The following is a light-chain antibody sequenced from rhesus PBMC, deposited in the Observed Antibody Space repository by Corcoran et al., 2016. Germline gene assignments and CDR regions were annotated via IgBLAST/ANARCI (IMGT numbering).Light chain of an antibody. CDR3: LQHNYYPPT. CDR2: AST. J-gene: IGKJ1*01. V-gene: IGKV1-28*03. Sequence: DIQMTQSPSSLSASVGDTVNITCRASQGIRSYLNWFQQKPGKAPKPLIYASTTLQRGVPSRFSSSGSVTDFTLTISSLQPEDFAAYYCLQHNYYPPTFGQGTKVEIK. CDR1: QGIRSY.